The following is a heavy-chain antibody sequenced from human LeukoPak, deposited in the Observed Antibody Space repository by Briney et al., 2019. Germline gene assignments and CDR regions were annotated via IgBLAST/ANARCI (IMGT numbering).Heavy chain of an antibody. D-gene: IGHD2/OR15-2a*01. J-gene: IGHJ4*02. CDR3: ARERGFYDF. CDR1: GFTFDDYT. V-gene: IGHV3-43*02. CDR2: ITGDGAIT. Sequence: GALLLSFAASGFTFDDYTMHWVRPAPGKGLEWVSLITGDGAITYHADSVRGRFTISRDNSKNALYLQMNSLRPDDTAFYYCARERGFYDFWGQGILVTVSS.